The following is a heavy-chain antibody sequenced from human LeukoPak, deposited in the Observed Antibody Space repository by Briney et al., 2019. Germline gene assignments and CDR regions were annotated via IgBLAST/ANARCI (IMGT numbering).Heavy chain of an antibody. V-gene: IGHV1-2*02. CDR2: INPNNGGT. D-gene: IGHD1-1*01. CDR1: GYTFTDSY. J-gene: IGHJ4*02. Sequence: GASVKVSCKASGYTFTDSYMHWVRQAPGQGLEWMGWINPNNGGTNYAQKFQDRVTMTRDTSISTAYMEVSILRSDDAAVYYCARDRGTTGTTVLDFDYWGPGTVVSVPS. CDR3: ARDRGTTGTTVLDFDY.